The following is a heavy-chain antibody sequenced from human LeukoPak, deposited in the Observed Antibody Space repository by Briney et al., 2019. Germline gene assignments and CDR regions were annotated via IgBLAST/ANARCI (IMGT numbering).Heavy chain of an antibody. CDR2: IYWNDDK. CDR3: ARTYNPISSNDAFDI. Sequence: SGPTLVNPTQTLTLTCTFSGFSLSTSGVGVGWIRQPPGKALEWLALIYWNDDKRYSPSLKSRLTITKDTSKNQVVLTMTNMDPVDTATYCCARTYNPISSNDAFDIWGQGTMVTVSS. J-gene: IGHJ3*02. V-gene: IGHV2-5*01. D-gene: IGHD1-14*01. CDR1: GFSLSTSGVG.